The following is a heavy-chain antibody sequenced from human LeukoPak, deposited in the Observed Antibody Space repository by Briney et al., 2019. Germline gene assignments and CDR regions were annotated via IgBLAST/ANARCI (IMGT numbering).Heavy chain of an antibody. CDR3: ARDSPNGDYGSDY. V-gene: IGHV4-31*03. CDR1: GGSISSGGYY. D-gene: IGHD4-17*01. Sequence: SQTLSLTCTVSGGSISSGGYYWSWIRQPPGKGLEWIGYIYYSGSTYYNPSLKSRVTISVDTSKNQFSLKLSSVTAADTAVYYCARDSPNGDYGSDYWGQGTLVTVSS. CDR2: IYYSGST. J-gene: IGHJ4*02.